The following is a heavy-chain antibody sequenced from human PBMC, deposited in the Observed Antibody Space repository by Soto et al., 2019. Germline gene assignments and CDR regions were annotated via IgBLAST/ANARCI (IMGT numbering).Heavy chain of an antibody. J-gene: IGHJ4*02. V-gene: IGHV3-23*01. CDR3: ATSIGALNEY. CDR2: ITESGDGT. Sequence: PGGSLRLSCLTSGFTFSSSAMTWVRQAPGKGLDWVSAITESGDGTLYADSVKGRFTTSRDNSKNTLFLQMNSLTIEDTALYYCATSIGALNEYWGQGILVTVS. CDR1: GFTFSSSA. D-gene: IGHD3-16*01.